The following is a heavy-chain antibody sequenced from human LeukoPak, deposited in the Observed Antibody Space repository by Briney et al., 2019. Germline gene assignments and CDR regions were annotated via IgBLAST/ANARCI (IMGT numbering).Heavy chain of an antibody. D-gene: IGHD6-6*01. CDR3: ARASIAARQLDY. V-gene: IGHV4-4*07. J-gene: IGHJ4*02. CDR2: IYTSGST. CDR1: GGSISSYY. Sequence: AETLSLTCTASGGSISSYYWSWIRQPAGKGLEWIGRIYTSGSTNYNPSLKSRLTMSVDTSNNQFSLKLSSVTAADTAVYYCARASIAARQLDYWGQGTLVTVSS.